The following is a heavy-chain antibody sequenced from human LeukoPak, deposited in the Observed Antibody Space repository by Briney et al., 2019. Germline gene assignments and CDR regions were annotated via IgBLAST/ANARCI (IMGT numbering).Heavy chain of an antibody. J-gene: IGHJ4*02. CDR2: INPNSGGT. V-gene: IGHV1-2*02. Sequence: ASVKVSCKASGYTFTNYYVHWVRQAPGHGLEWMGCINPNSGGTKYSQKFEGRVTVTRDTSISTAYMELTRLTSDDTAVYYCARGSRYYDFWSGTSGVPDYWGQGTLVTVSS. CDR3: ARGSRYYDFWSGTSGVPDY. D-gene: IGHD3-3*01. CDR1: GYTFTNYY.